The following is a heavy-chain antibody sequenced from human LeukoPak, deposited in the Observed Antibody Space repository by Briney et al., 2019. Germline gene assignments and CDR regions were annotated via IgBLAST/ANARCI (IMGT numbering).Heavy chain of an antibody. CDR1: GGSFSGYY. V-gene: IGHV4-34*01. Sequence: SETLSLTCAVYGGSFSGYYWSWIPHPPGKGLEWIGEINHSGSTNYNPPLKSRVTISVDTSKNQFSLKLSSVTAADTAVYYCARGLGQQWLVPRGYFDYWGQGTLVTVSS. D-gene: IGHD6-19*01. J-gene: IGHJ4*02. CDR3: ARGLGQQWLVPRGYFDY. CDR2: INHSGST.